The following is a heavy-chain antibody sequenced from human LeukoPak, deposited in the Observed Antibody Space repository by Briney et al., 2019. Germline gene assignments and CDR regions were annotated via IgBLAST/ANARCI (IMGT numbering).Heavy chain of an antibody. J-gene: IGHJ5*02. CDR3: AHGPATNPRWFDP. CDR1: GFSLSTNAVG. V-gene: IGHV2-5*01. D-gene: IGHD5-24*01. Sequence: SGPTLLNPTQTLTLTCTFSGFSLSTNAVGVGWIRQPPGNALEWLALIYWNDDRRYSLSLKSRLTITMDTSKNQAVLTMTIMGPVDKATYYCAHGPATNPRWFDPWGQGILVTVSS. CDR2: IYWNDDR.